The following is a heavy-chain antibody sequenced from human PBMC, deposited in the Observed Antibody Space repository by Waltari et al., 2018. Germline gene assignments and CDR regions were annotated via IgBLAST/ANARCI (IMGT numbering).Heavy chain of an antibody. CDR2: ISTSGAST. CDR3: ARVGGGNYDDSGSASRFDY. V-gene: IGHV3-23*04. D-gene: IGHD3-22*01. CDR1: GLTFRTYA. J-gene: IGHJ4*02. Sequence: EIQLVESGGGLIQPGGSLRLSCAASGLTFRTYAIRLVRQAPGMGLEWVSAISTSGASTYYAASVKGRFTISRDNSKNTLHLQMNSLRADDTAVYYCARVGGGNYDDSGSASRFDYWGQGTLVTVSS.